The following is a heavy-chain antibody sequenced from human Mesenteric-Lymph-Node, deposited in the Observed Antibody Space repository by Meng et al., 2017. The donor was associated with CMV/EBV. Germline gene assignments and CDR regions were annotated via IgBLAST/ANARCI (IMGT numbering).Heavy chain of an antibody. V-gene: IGHV4-61*01. J-gene: IGHJ6*02. Sequence: SETLSLTCTVSGGSVSSDSYYWNWIRQPPGKGLEWLGYIHNSVSTNYKPSLRSRVTISVDTSKNQLSLKLSSVTAADTAVYYCARGYDSSGYSRGRYYGMDVWGQGTTVTVSS. CDR3: ARGYDSSGYSRGRYYGMDV. CDR1: GGSVSSDSYY. D-gene: IGHD3-22*01. CDR2: IHNSVST.